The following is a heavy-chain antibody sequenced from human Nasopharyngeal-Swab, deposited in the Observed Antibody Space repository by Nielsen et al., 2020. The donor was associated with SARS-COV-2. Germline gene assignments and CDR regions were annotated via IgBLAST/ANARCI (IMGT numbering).Heavy chain of an antibody. CDR2: ISYDGSNK. J-gene: IGHJ4*02. D-gene: IGHD1-26*01. CDR1: GFTFSSYG. Sequence: GESLKISCAASGFTFSSYGMHWVRQAPGKGLEWVAVISYDGSNKYYADSVKGRFTISRDNSKNTLYLQMNSLGAEDTAVNYCARPYSGSYWSDFDYWGQGTLVTVSS. V-gene: IGHV3-30*03. CDR3: ARPYSGSYWSDFDY.